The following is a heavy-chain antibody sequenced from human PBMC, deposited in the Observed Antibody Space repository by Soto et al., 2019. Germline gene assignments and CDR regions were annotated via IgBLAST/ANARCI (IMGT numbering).Heavy chain of an antibody. CDR3: ARSDYSASTDLAY. D-gene: IGHD3-22*01. Sequence: GWSLTLSCAASGCTVSSYWMHWVRQAPGTGLVWVSRINSDGSSTSYADSVQARFTISRENAKNTLYPQMNSLSAEDTAVYYCARSDYSASTDLAYWGRGSLVTVSS. J-gene: IGHJ4*02. CDR2: INSDGSST. V-gene: IGHV3-74*01. CDR1: GCTVSSYW.